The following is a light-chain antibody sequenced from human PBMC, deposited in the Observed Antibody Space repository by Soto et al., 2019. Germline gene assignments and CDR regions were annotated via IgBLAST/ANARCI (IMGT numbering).Light chain of an antibody. CDR1: ENVFSF. V-gene: IGKV3-11*01. CDR3: QQRTKWPPIFT. Sequence: EIVMTQSPATLSLSPGERATLSCRASENVFSFMAWYQHRPGQAPRLLIYDASNRAAGVPARFSGSGSGTDFTLTISSLEPEDFAVYYCQQRTKWPPIFTFGHGTKVEIK. CDR2: DAS. J-gene: IGKJ3*01.